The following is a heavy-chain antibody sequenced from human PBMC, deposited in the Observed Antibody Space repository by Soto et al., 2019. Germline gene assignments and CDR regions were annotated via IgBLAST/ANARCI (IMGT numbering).Heavy chain of an antibody. D-gene: IGHD3-3*01. CDR3: ASHYDIWSGYLSPVDY. Sequence: GGSLRLSCAASGFTFSTYAMHWVRQAPGKGLEYASDINKNSNKIYYAGSVKGRITISRDNAKNSLYLEMNSLRDEDTAVYYCASHYDIWSGYLSPVDYWGQGTLVTVSS. CDR2: INKNSNKI. CDR1: GFTFSTYA. J-gene: IGHJ4*02. V-gene: IGHV3-48*03.